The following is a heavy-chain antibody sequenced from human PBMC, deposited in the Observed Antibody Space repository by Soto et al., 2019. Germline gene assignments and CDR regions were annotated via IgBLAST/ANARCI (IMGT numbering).Heavy chain of an antibody. V-gene: IGHV1-18*01. J-gene: IGHJ1*01. Sequence: QVQLVQSGSEIKKPGAAVKVSCKAFGYTFTSYGIGWVRQAPGQGLEWMGWISVYNDNTNYAQKFQGRVTMTTETSSSTSYMEVRSLKSDDTALYYCARIGFGGHLGQGTLVTASS. CDR2: ISVYNDNT. CDR3: ARIGFGGH. D-gene: IGHD3-3*01. CDR1: GYTFTSYG.